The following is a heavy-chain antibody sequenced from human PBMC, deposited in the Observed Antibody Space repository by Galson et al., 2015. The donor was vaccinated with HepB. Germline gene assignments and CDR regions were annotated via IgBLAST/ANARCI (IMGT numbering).Heavy chain of an antibody. CDR2: IWYDGSNK. D-gene: IGHD2-2*01. J-gene: IGHJ5*02. CDR3: ARSGVPAAYNWFDP. CDR1: GFTFSSYG. Sequence: SLRLSCAASGFTFSSYGMHWVRQAPGKGLEWVAVIWYDGSNKYYADSVKGRFTISRDNSKNTLYLQMNSLRAADTAVYYCARSGVPAAYNWFDPWGQGTLVTVSS. V-gene: IGHV3-33*01.